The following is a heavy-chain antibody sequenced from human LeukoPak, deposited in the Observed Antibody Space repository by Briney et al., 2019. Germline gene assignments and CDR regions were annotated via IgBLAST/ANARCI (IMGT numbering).Heavy chain of an antibody. CDR2: MSYDGSNK. CDR3: AKDCCCSTTSCYVHYFDC. CDR1: GFTFSSYA. J-gene: IGHJ4*02. Sequence: PGRSLRLSCAASGFTFSSYAMHWVRQAPGKGLEWVAVMSYDGSNKYYADSVKGRFTISRDNSKNTLYLQMNSLRAEDTAVYFCAKDCCCSTTSCYVHYFDCWGQGTLVTVSS. D-gene: IGHD2-2*01. V-gene: IGHV3-30-3*02.